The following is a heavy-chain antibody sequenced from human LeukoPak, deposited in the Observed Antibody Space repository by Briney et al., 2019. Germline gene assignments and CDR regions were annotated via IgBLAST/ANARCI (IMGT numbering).Heavy chain of an antibody. Sequence: SETLSLTCSVSGGSIRSSSYYWSWIRQPPGKGLEWIGEINHSGSTNYNPSLKSRVTIAVDTSKNQFSLKQSSVTAADTAVYYCARCRGSYSSSWFDPWGQGTLVTVSS. CDR3: ARCRGSYSSSWFDP. D-gene: IGHD1-26*01. CDR1: GGSIRSSSYY. J-gene: IGHJ5*02. V-gene: IGHV4-39*07. CDR2: INHSGST.